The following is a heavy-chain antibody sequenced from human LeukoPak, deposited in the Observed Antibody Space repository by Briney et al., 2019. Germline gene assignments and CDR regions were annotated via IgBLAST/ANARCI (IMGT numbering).Heavy chain of an antibody. D-gene: IGHD4-17*01. Sequence: TSETLSLTCTVSNGSISSHYWSWIRQPPGKGLEWIGLIYSSGYTNYNPSLKSRVTISVDTSKNQFSLKLSSATAADTAVYYCARDLVTVTKGFDIWGQGTMVSVSS. CDR2: IYSSGYT. CDR1: NGSISSHY. CDR3: ARDLVTVTKGFDI. J-gene: IGHJ3*02. V-gene: IGHV4-59*11.